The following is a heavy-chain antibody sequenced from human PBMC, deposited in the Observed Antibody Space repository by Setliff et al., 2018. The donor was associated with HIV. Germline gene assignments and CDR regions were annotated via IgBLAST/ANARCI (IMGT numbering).Heavy chain of an antibody. J-gene: IGHJ3*02. V-gene: IGHV3-48*01. CDR1: GFTFSSYS. CDR2: ISSSSSTI. D-gene: IGHD6-13*01. Sequence: PGGSLRLSCAASGFTFSSYSMNWVRQAPGKGLEWVSYISSSSSTIYYADSVKGRFTISRDNAKNSLYLQMNSLRAEDTAVYYCARPTGYSSSWYPLDAFDIWGQGTMVTV. CDR3: ARPTGYSSSWYPLDAFDI.